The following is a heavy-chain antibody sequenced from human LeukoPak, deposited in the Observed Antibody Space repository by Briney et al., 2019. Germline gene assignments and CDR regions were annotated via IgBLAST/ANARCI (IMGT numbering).Heavy chain of an antibody. J-gene: IGHJ4*02. CDR3: AREGVQLWF. V-gene: IGHV3-66*01. CDR2: IYSGGST. Sequence: GGPLRLSCAASGFTFSSIYMSWVRKAPGRGLEWVSVIYSGGSTYYADSVKGRFTISRDNSKHTLYLQMNSVRAEDTAVYYCAREGVQLWFGGQGTLVTVSS. CDR1: GFTFSSIY. D-gene: IGHD5-18*01.